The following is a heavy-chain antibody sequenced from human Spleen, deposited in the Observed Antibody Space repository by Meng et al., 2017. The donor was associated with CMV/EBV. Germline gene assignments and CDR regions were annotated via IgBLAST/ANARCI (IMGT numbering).Heavy chain of an antibody. V-gene: IGHV4-34*01. CDR3: ARVWIAGSDY. J-gene: IGHJ4*02. Sequence: LSPTCAVYGGSFSGYYWSWIRQPPGKGLEWIGEINHSGSTNYNPSLKSRVTISVDTSKNQFSLKLSSVTAADTAVYYCARVWIAGSDYWGQGTLVTVSS. CDR1: GGSFSGYY. CDR2: INHSGST. D-gene: IGHD6-13*01.